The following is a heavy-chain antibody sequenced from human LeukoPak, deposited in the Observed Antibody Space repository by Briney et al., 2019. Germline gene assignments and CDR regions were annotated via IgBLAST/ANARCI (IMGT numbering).Heavy chain of an antibody. CDR1: GGSFSGYY. J-gene: IGHJ4*02. V-gene: IGHV4-34*01. Sequence: PSETLSLTCAVYGGSFSGYYWSWIRQPPGKGLEWIWEINHSGSTNYNPSPKSRVTISVDKSKNQFSLQLSSMTTADTAVYYCARGRGRGFTYFVYGGQGTLVSDSS. D-gene: IGHD1-26*01. CDR2: INHSGST. CDR3: ARGRGRGFTYFVY.